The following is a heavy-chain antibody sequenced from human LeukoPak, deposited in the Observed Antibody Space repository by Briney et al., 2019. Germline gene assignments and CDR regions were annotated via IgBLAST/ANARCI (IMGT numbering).Heavy chain of an antibody. CDR2: IYSGGST. Sequence: GGSLRLSCAASGFTLSSNYMRWVRQAPGKGLKWVSVIYSGGSTYYADSVTGRFTFSRDNSKHTLYLQRNSLRAEDTAVYYCARPGPDAFDIWGQGTMVTVSS. J-gene: IGHJ3*02. CDR1: GFTLSSNY. CDR3: ARPGPDAFDI. V-gene: IGHV3-66*04.